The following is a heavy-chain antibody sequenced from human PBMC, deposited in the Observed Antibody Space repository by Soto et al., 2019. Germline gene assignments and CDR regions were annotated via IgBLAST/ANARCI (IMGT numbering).Heavy chain of an antibody. Sequence: QVQLQESGPGLVKPSETLSLTCTVSGDSIRNFYWSWIRQPAGKGLEWIGRIYSSGSTDYNASLKSRVSMSVDRSNNQFSLRLTSVTAADTAVYFCARGLGRYFDLWGRGTLVTVSS. CDR3: ARGLGRYFDL. CDR2: IYSSGST. CDR1: GDSIRNFY. J-gene: IGHJ2*01. D-gene: IGHD3-16*01. V-gene: IGHV4-4*07.